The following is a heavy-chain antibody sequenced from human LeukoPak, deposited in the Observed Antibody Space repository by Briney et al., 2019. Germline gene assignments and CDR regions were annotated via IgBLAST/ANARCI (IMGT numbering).Heavy chain of an antibody. CDR2: ISYDGSNK. Sequence: PGRSLRLSCAASGFTFSSYAMHWVRQAPGKGLEWVAVISYDGSNKYYADSVKGRFTISRDNSKNTLYLQMNSLRAEDTAVYYCARAQWELLYFDYWGQGTLVTVSS. CDR1: GFTFSSYA. V-gene: IGHV3-30-3*01. J-gene: IGHJ4*02. CDR3: ARAQWELLYFDY. D-gene: IGHD1-26*01.